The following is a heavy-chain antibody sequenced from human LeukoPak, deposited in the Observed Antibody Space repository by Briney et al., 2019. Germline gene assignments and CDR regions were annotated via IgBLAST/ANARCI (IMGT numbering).Heavy chain of an antibody. D-gene: IGHD3-16*02. CDR1: GFTVSSTY. J-gene: IGHJ3*02. CDR2: IYSGGST. CDR3: ARTSYYDYVWGSYRSGGGAFDI. V-gene: IGHV3-66*01. Sequence: GSLRLSCAASGFTVSSTYMSWVRQAPGKGLEWVSVIYSGGSTYYADSVKGRFTISRDNSKNTLYLQMNSLRAEGTAVYYCARTSYYDYVWGSYRSGGGAFDIRGQGAMVTVSS.